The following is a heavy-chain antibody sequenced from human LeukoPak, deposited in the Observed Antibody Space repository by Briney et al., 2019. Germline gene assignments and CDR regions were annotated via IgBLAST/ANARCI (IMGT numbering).Heavy chain of an antibody. Sequence: PSETLSLTCTVSGGSISSGSYYWSWIRQPPGKGLEWVGYIYYSGSTNYNPSLKSRVTISLDTSKNQFSLKLSSVTAADTAVYYCAGHPNFLNWFDPWGQGTLVTVSS. CDR3: AGHPNFLNWFDP. CDR2: IYYSGST. J-gene: IGHJ5*02. D-gene: IGHD1-7*01. CDR1: GGSISSGSYY. V-gene: IGHV4-61*01.